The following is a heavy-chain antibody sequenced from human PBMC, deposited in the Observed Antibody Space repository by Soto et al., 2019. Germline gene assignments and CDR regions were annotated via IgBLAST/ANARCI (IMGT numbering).Heavy chain of an antibody. CDR1: GYSFTSHY. Sequence: SVKVSCEAIGYSFTSHYMHWVRQAPGQGLEWMGGIFPIVGTANYAQKFQGRVTITTDESTSTAYMELSSLRSEDTAVYYCARGGVVTVPFDIWGQGTMVTVSS. CDR2: IFPIVGTA. J-gene: IGHJ3*02. D-gene: IGHD2-15*01. V-gene: IGHV1-69*05. CDR3: ARGGVVTVPFDI.